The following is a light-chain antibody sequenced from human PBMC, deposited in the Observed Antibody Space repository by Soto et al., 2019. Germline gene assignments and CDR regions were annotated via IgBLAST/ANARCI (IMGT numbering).Light chain of an antibody. CDR1: SSDVGGYNY. CDR2: DVT. V-gene: IGLV2-14*01. J-gene: IGLJ3*02. Sequence: QSVLTQPASVSGSPGQSITISCTGTSSDVGGYNYVSWYQQHPGKAPKPMIYDVTNRPSGVSNRFSGSKSGNTASLTISGLQAEDEADYYCSSYTTSSTAWVFGGGTQLTVL. CDR3: SSYTTSSTAWV.